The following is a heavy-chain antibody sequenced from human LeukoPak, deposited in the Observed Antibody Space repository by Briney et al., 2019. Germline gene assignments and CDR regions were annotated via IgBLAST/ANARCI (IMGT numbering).Heavy chain of an antibody. Sequence: GRSLRLSCAASGFTFSSYAMHWVRQAPGKGLEWVAVISYDGSNKYYADSVKGRFTISRDNSKNTLYLQMNSLRAVDTAVYYCARRVDYDILTGYDYWGQGNLVTVSS. CDR3: ARRVDYDILTGYDY. CDR1: GFTFSSYA. D-gene: IGHD3-9*01. J-gene: IGHJ4*02. V-gene: IGHV3-30*04. CDR2: ISYDGSNK.